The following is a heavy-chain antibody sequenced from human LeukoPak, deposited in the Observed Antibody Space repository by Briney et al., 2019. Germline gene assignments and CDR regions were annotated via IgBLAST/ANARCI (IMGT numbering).Heavy chain of an antibody. CDR1: GGSISSYY. V-gene: IGHV4-59*12. CDR3: ARVYTAMAKYYYYGMDV. J-gene: IGHJ6*02. D-gene: IGHD5-18*01. Sequence: PSETLSLTCTVSGGSISSYYWSWIRQPPGKGLEWIGYIYYSGSTNYNPSLKSRVTISVDRSKNQFSLKLSSVTAADTAVYYCARVYTAMAKYYYYGMDVWGQGTTVTVSS. CDR2: IYYSGST.